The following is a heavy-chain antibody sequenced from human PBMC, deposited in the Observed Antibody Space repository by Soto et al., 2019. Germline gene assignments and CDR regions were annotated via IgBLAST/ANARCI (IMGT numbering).Heavy chain of an antibody. J-gene: IGHJ6*02. CDR2: ISAYNGNT. D-gene: IGHD3-9*01. CDR3: ERGETYYDILTGYTHYYYYGRDV. Sequence: QVQLVQSGAEVKKPGASVKVSCKASGYTFTSYGISWVRQAPGQGLEWRGWISAYNGNTNYAQKLQRRVTMTTDTSTSTAYMELRSLRSDDTAVYYCERGETYYDILTGYTHYYYYGRDVWGQGTTVTVSS. CDR1: GYTFTSYG. V-gene: IGHV1-18*01.